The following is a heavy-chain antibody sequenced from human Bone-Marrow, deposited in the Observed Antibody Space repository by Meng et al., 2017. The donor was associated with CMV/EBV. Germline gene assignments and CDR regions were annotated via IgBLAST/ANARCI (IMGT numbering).Heavy chain of an antibody. D-gene: IGHD2-2*01. V-gene: IGHV4-34*01. Sequence: GSLRLTCAVYGGSFSGYYWSWIRQPPGKGLEWIGEINHSGSTNYNPSLKSRVTISVDTSKNQFSLKLSSVTAADTAVYYCARGPDCSSTSCTDYWGQGTLVTVSS. CDR1: GGSFSGYY. CDR2: INHSGST. J-gene: IGHJ4*02. CDR3: ARGPDCSSTSCTDY.